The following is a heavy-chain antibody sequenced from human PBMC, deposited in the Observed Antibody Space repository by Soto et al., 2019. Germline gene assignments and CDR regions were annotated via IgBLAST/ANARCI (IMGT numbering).Heavy chain of an antibody. CDR1: GFTFTSYW. V-gene: IGHV3-7*01. CDR3: GRDEVRNGVGV. Sequence: GGSLRLSCVASGFTFTSYWMSWVRQAPGKGLEWVANIKGDGSEKRYVDSVKGRLTISRDNAKNSVYLQMNSLRVEDTALYSCGRDEVRNGVGVWGQGTTVSVSS. J-gene: IGHJ6*02. CDR2: IKGDGSEK.